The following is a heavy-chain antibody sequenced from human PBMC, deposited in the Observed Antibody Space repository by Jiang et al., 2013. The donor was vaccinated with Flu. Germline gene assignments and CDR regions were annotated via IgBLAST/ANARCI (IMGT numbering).Heavy chain of an antibody. Sequence: VTISVDTSKNQFSLKLSSVTAADTAVYYCARGPHYYGSGSYGWFDPWGQGTLVTVSS. D-gene: IGHD3-10*01. J-gene: IGHJ5*02. V-gene: IGHV4-34*01. CDR3: ARGPHYYGSGSYGWFDP.